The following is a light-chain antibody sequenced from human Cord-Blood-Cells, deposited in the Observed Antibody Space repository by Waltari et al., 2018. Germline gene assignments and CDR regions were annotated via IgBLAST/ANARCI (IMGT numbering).Light chain of an antibody. CDR2: GAS. Sequence: EIVLTPSPGTLSLSPGERATLSCRASQSVSSSYLAWYQQKHGQAPRLLIYGASSRATGIPDRFSGSGSGTDFTLTISRLEPEDFAVYYCQQYGSSPRTFGQGTKVEIK. V-gene: IGKV3-20*01. J-gene: IGKJ1*01. CDR3: QQYGSSPRT. CDR1: QSVSSSY.